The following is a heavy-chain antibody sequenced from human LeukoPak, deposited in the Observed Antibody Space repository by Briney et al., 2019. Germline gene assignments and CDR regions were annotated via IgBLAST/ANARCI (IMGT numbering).Heavy chain of an antibody. J-gene: IGHJ4*02. CDR1: GGSISSHH. D-gene: IGHD6-13*01. CDR3: ARHLDIAASGTFDY. V-gene: IGHV4-59*08. Sequence: SETLSLTCTVSGGSISSHHWSWIRQPPGKGLEWIGYIYYSGSTYYKPSLKSRVTISVDTSKNQFSLKLTSVTAADTAVYYCARHLDIAASGTFDYWGQGTLVTVSS. CDR2: IYYSGST.